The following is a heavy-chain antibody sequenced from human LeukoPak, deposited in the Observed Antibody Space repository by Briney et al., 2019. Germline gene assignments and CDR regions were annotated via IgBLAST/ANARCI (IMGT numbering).Heavy chain of an antibody. CDR3: SCYRLYYYYYMDV. CDR2: ISSSSSYI. V-gene: IGHV3-21*01. D-gene: IGHD2-2*01. CDR1: GFTFSSYS. J-gene: IGHJ6*03. Sequence: AGGSLRLSCAASGFTFSSYSMNWVRQAPGKGLEWVSSISSSSSYIYYADSVKGRFTISRDNAKNSLYLQMNSLRAEDTAVYYCSCYRLYYYYYMDVRGKGTTVTVSS.